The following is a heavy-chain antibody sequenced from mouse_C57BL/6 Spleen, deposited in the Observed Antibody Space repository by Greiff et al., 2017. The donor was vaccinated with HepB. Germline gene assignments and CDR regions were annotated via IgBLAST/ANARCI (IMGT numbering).Heavy chain of an antibody. Sequence: EVKVVESGPELVKPGASVKISCKASGYSFTDYNMNWVKQSNGKSLEWIGVINPNDGTTSYNQKFKGKATLTVDQSSSTAYMQLNSLTSEDSAVYYCARSVYYYGSSLDYWGQGTTLTVSS. CDR1: GYSFTDYN. V-gene: IGHV1-39*01. CDR3: ARSVYYYGSSLDY. CDR2: INPNDGTT. J-gene: IGHJ2*01. D-gene: IGHD1-1*01.